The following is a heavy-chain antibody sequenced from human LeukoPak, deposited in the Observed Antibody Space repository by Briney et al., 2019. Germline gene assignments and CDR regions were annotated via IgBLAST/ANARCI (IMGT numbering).Heavy chain of an antibody. CDR3: AKDLPYSGWAFEI. D-gene: IGHD6-13*01. CDR2: IMSGGTT. Sequence: PGGSLRLSCAASGFTFNNYAMSWVRQAPGKGLEWVSLIMSGGTTHYADSVKGRFTISRDKSKDTLHLQVNSLRAEDTAVYYCAKDLPYSGWAFEIWGLGTMVTVSS. V-gene: IGHV3-23*01. J-gene: IGHJ3*02. CDR1: GFTFNNYA.